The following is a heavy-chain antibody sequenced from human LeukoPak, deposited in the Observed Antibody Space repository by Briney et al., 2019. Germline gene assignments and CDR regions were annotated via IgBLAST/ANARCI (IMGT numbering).Heavy chain of an antibody. CDR3: ARHSSGCWLAGDDF. Sequence: GESPKLSCKGSGYSFTSYWIGWVRQMPGKGLEGMGIIYPGDSETRYSPSFQGQVTISAGDSISTAYLQWSSLKASDTAMFYCARHSSGCWLAGDDFWGQGTLVTVSS. CDR1: GYSFTSYW. J-gene: IGHJ4*02. D-gene: IGHD3-10*01. V-gene: IGHV5-51*01. CDR2: IYPGDSET.